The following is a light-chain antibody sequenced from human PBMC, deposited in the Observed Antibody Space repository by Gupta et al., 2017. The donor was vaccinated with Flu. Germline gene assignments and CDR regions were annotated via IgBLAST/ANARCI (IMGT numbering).Light chain of an antibody. CDR2: GAS. Sequence: TGSPATLSGSPGERATLSCRASESIGSNLAWYQQKPGQAPRLLISGASTRATGVPARFSGSGSGTEFTLTISSLQSEDFAIYYCQQYNNWPPYTFGQGTKVEI. CDR3: QQYNNWPPYT. J-gene: IGKJ1*01. V-gene: IGKV3-15*01. CDR1: ESIGSN.